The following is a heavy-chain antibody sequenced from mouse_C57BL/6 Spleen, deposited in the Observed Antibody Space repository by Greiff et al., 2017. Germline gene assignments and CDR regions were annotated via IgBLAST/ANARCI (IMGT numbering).Heavy chain of an antibody. J-gene: IGHJ3*01. CDR1: GYSITSGYY. Sequence: EVQLVESGPGLVKPSQSLSLTCSVTGYSITSGYYWNWIRQFPGNKLEWMGYISYDGSNNYNPSLKNRISITRDTSKNQFFLKLNSVTTEDTATYYCARGTGSCLAYWGQGTLVTVSA. D-gene: IGHD1-1*01. CDR2: ISYDGSN. CDR3: ARGTGSCLAY. V-gene: IGHV3-6*01.